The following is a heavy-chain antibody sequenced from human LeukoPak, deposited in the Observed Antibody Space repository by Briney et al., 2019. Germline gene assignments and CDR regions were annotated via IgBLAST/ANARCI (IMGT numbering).Heavy chain of an antibody. CDR1: GFTFSSYG. V-gene: IGHV3-30*02. J-gene: IGHJ4*02. Sequence: PGGSLRLSCAASGFTFSSYGMHWVRQAPGKGLEWVAFIRYHGSNKYYVDSVKGRFTISRDNSKNTLYLQMNSLRDEDTAVYYCAKDLRSSGYFPYYFDYWGQGTLVTVSS. CDR2: IRYHGSNK. D-gene: IGHD3-22*01. CDR3: AKDLRSSGYFPYYFDY.